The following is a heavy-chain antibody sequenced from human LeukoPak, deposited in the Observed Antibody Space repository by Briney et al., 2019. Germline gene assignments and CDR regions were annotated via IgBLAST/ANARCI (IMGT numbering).Heavy chain of an antibody. CDR3: ARGESSYCSGGCCFAS. V-gene: IGHV3-48*04. Sequence: PGGSLRLSCAASGFTFSNYGMSWVRQAPGKALEWVSYVSSGSSTIYYADSVKGRFTVSRDNGKRSLYLHMNSLRAEDTAMYYCARGESSYCSGGCCFASWGQGTLVTISS. D-gene: IGHD2-15*01. CDR2: VSSGSSTI. CDR1: GFTFSNYG. J-gene: IGHJ5*01.